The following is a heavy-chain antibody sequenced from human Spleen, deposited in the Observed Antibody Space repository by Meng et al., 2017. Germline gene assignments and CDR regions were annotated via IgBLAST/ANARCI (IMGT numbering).Heavy chain of an antibody. CDR2: INHSEST. D-gene: IGHD3-10*01. Sequence: QVQLEQWGAILFKPSDTLSLTCVVSGGSFSDYDWGWIRQPPGKGLEGIGEINHSESTNYNPSLKSRVTISVDTSKNQFSLKLSSVTAADTALYYCARAYYYGSGRIDYWGQGTLVTVSS. V-gene: IGHV4-34*01. CDR3: ARAYYYGSGRIDY. CDR1: GGSFSDYD. J-gene: IGHJ4*02.